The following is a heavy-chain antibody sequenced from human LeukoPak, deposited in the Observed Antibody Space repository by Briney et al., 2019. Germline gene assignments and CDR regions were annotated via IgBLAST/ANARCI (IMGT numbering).Heavy chain of an antibody. Sequence: GGSLRLSYAASGLTFSSYWMSWVRQAPGKGLEWVANIKQDGSDKHYADSVKGRFTVSRDNARSSLFLQMNSLRAEDTAVYYCASQTSAKAFDYWGQGTLVTVSS. CDR3: ASQTSAKAFDY. CDR1: GLTFSSYW. J-gene: IGHJ4*02. V-gene: IGHV3-7*05. CDR2: IKQDGSDK. D-gene: IGHD2-2*01.